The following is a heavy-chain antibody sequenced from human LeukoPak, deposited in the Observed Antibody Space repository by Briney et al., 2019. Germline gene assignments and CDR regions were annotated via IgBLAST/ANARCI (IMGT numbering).Heavy chain of an antibody. CDR2: ISGAGGST. V-gene: IGHV3-23*01. Sequence: PGGSLRLSCAASGFTFSSYAMSWVRQAPGKGLGWVSGISGAGGSTCYADSVKGRFTISRDNSKDTLYLQMNSLRAEDTAIYYCVKLRTGTATNFDYWGQGTLVTVSS. J-gene: IGHJ4*02. CDR3: VKLRTGTATNFDY. D-gene: IGHD1-1*01. CDR1: GFTFSSYA.